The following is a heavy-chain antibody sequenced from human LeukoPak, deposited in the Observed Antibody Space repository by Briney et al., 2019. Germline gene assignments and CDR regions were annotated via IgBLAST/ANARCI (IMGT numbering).Heavy chain of an antibody. CDR1: GFTFETFW. CDR3: ARDIRKRGYYDFWSGYYKGSPIYYGMDV. V-gene: IGHV3-7*03. Sequence: PGGSLRLSCVASGFTFETFWMSWIRQAPGKGLEWVANINQDETEKYFVDAAKGRFTISRDNAQNSVYLQMSSLRAEDTAIYYCARDIRKRGYYDFWSGYYKGSPIYYGMDVWGQGTAVTVSS. J-gene: IGHJ6*02. CDR2: INQDETEK. D-gene: IGHD3-3*01.